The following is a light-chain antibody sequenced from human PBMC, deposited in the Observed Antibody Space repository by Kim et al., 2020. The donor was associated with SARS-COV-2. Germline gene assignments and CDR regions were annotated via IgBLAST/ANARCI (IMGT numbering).Light chain of an antibody. V-gene: IGKV3-11*01. J-gene: IGKJ1*01. CDR2: DAS. CDR1: QSVSSY. CDR3: QQRSNWPPT. Sequence: LSPGERATLSCRASQSVSSYLAWYQQKPGQAPRLLIYDASNRATGIPARFSGSGSGTDFTLTISSLEPEDFAVYYCQQRSNWPPTFGQGTKVEIK.